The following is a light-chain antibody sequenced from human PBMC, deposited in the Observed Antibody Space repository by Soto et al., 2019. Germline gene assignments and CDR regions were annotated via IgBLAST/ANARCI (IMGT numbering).Light chain of an antibody. CDR1: SGHSSYI. CDR2: LEGSGTY. V-gene: IGLV4-60*02. Sequence: QSVLTQSSSASASLGSSVKLTCTLSSGHSSYIIAWHQQQPAKAPRYLMKLEGSGTYNKGSGVPDRFSGSSSGADRYLTISTLQFDDEADYYCVTWDSHTHEGVFGGGTKLTVL. J-gene: IGLJ3*02. CDR3: VTWDSHTHEGV.